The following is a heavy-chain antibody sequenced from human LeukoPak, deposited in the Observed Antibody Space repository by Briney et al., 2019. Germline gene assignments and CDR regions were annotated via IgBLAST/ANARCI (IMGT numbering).Heavy chain of an antibody. V-gene: IGHV3-7*01. J-gene: IGHJ3*02. CDR1: AFTLSGYW. CDR3: ARDDGGRYSAGWYDAFDI. D-gene: IGHD6-13*01. CDR2: INRDGSEK. Sequence: PGGSLRLSCAASAFTLSGYWMTWVRQAPGKGLEWVANINRDGSEKHYVDSVKGRFTNSRDNARNSLFLQMDSLRAEDTALYFCARDDGGRYSAGWYDAFDIWGPGTMVTVSS.